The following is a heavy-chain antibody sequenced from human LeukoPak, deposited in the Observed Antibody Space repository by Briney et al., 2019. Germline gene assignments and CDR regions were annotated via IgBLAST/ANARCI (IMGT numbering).Heavy chain of an antibody. CDR3: ARRGIAAAGTLPDTLLFDY. D-gene: IGHD6-13*01. CDR1: GGSFSGCY. J-gene: IGHJ4*02. CDR2: INHSGST. Sequence: SETLSLTCAVYGGSFSGCYWSWIRQPPGKGLEWIGEINHSGSTNYNPSLKSRVTISVDTSKNQFSLKLSSVTAADTAVYYCARRGIAAAGTLPDTLLFDYWGQGTLVTVSS. V-gene: IGHV4-34*01.